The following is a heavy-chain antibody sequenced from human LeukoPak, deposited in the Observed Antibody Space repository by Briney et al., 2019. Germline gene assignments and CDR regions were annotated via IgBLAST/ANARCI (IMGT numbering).Heavy chain of an antibody. CDR2: IYHSGDT. Sequence: PSETLSLTCTVSGYSISSGYYWGWIRQPPGKGLEWIGVIYHSGDTYFNPSLKSRVTISVDTSKNQFSLKLNSVTAADTAVYYCARVRYNWNRDFDYWGQGTLVTVSS. CDR1: GYSISSGYY. D-gene: IGHD1-20*01. CDR3: ARVRYNWNRDFDY. J-gene: IGHJ4*02. V-gene: IGHV4-38-2*02.